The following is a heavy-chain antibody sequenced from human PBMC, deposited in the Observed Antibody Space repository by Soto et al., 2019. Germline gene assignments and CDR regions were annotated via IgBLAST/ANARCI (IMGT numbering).Heavy chain of an antibody. D-gene: IGHD5-12*01. V-gene: IGHV1-69*05. CDR3: VSVVAIPGYPDN. J-gene: IGHJ4*02. CDR2: IAPIVDTS. CDR1: GGTFSSYA. Sequence: QVQLVQSGAEVRQPASSVKVSCKTSGGTFSSYAISWVRQAPGQGLEWMGGIAPIVDTSTYAQKFQGRVTITTNEATSTVYMELSSLRSDDTAVYYCVSVVAIPGYPDNWGQGTLVTVSS.